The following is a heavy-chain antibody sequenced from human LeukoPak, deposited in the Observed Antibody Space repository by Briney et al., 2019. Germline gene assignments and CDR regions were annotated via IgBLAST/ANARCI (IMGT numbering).Heavy chain of an antibody. CDR3: ARGDYDFWSGYTFHWFDP. Sequence: ASVTVSCKASGYTFTGYYMHWVRPAPGQGLEWMGRINPNSGGTNYAQKFQGRVTMTRDTSISTAYMELSRLRSDDTAVYYCARGDYDFWSGYTFHWFDPWGQGTLVTVSS. J-gene: IGHJ5*02. V-gene: IGHV1-2*06. D-gene: IGHD3-3*01. CDR1: GYTFTGYY. CDR2: INPNSGGT.